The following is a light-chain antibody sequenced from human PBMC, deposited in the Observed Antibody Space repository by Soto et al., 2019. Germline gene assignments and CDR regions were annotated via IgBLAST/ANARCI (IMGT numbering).Light chain of an antibody. CDR3: QQYGSSPLT. J-gene: IGKJ4*01. CDR1: QSVSSNY. CDR2: GAS. Sequence: EIVLTQSPGTLSLSPGERATLSCRASQSVSSNYLAWFQRKPGQAPRLLIYGASSRATGIPDRFNGSGSGTDFSLTISRLEPEDFAVYYCQQYGSSPLTFGGGTKVEIK. V-gene: IGKV3-20*01.